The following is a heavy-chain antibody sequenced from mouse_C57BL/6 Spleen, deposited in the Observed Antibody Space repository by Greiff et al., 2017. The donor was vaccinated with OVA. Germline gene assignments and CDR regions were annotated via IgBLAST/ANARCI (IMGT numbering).Heavy chain of an antibody. Sequence: QVQLKQPGAELVKPGASVKLSCKASGYTFTSYWMHWVKQRPGRGLEWIGRIDPNSGGTKYNEKFKSKATLTVDKPSSTAYMQLSSLTSEDSAVYYCASPYGNYVGYAMDYWGQGTSVTVSS. V-gene: IGHV1-72*01. CDR2: IDPNSGGT. CDR1: GYTFTSYW. D-gene: IGHD2-1*01. J-gene: IGHJ4*01. CDR3: ASPYGNYVGYAMDY.